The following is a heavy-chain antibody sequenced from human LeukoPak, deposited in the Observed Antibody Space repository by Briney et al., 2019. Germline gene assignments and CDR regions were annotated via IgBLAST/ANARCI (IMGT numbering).Heavy chain of an antibody. J-gene: IGHJ5*02. D-gene: IGHD6-13*01. CDR3: ARYVTAAVPFDP. CDR1: GGSISSGSYY. Sequence: PSETLSLTCTVSGGSISSGSYYWSWIRQPAWRGLEWIGRIYTSGSTNYNPSLKSRVTISVDASKNQFSLKLSSVTAADTAVYYCARYVTAAVPFDPWGQGTLVTVSS. CDR2: IYTSGST. V-gene: IGHV4-61*02.